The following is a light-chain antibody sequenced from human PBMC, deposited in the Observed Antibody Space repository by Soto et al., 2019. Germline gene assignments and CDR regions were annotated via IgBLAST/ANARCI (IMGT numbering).Light chain of an antibody. Sequence: DIQMTQSPSTLSASVGGRVTITCRASQSVGTWVAWYQQKPGKAPKLLIYGASNLESGVPSRFRGSGSGTEFTITITTLQPDDFETYFCQKYRRNTWSFGPGTKVDI. J-gene: IGKJ1*01. CDR1: QSVGTW. CDR2: GAS. V-gene: IGKV1-5*01. CDR3: QKYRRNTWS.